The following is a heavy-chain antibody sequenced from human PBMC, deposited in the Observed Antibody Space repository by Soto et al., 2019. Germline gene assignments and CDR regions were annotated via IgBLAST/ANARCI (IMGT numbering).Heavy chain of an antibody. J-gene: IGHJ3*02. Sequence: QVQLVQSGAEVKKPGASVKVSCKASGYTFTGYYMHWVRQAPGQGLEWMGWINPNSGGTNYAQKCQGWVTMTRDTSISTAYMELSRLRSDDTAVYYCARVRCSGGSCHNDAFDIWGQGTMVTVSS. D-gene: IGHD2-15*01. CDR3: ARVRCSGGSCHNDAFDI. V-gene: IGHV1-2*04. CDR2: INPNSGGT. CDR1: GYTFTGYY.